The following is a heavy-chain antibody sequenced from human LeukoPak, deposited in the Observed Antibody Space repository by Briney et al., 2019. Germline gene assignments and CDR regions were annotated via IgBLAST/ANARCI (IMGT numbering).Heavy chain of an antibody. V-gene: IGHV1-69*13. CDR2: IIPIFGTA. CDR1: GGTFSSYA. Sequence: GASVKVSCKASGGTFSSYAISWVRQAPGQGLEWMGGIIPIFGTANYAQKFQGRVTITADESTSTAYMELSSLRSEDTAVYYCARDPDGYNLVGFVYWGQGTLDTVSS. D-gene: IGHD5-24*01. CDR3: ARDPDGYNLVGFVY. J-gene: IGHJ4*02.